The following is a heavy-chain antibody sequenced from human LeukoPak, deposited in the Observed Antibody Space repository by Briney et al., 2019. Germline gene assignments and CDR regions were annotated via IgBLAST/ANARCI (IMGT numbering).Heavy chain of an antibody. D-gene: IGHD3-10*02. CDR1: GFTFSTYD. CDR3: AKRRETVRGAFDY. Sequence: GGSLRLSCAASGFTFSTYDMNWVRQTPGKGLEWVSIISGSGGTTYYAGSVKGRFTISRDNSKNTLYLEMNSLRADDTAVYYCAKRRETVRGAFDYWGQGTLVTVSS. V-gene: IGHV3-23*01. CDR2: ISGSGGTT. J-gene: IGHJ4*02.